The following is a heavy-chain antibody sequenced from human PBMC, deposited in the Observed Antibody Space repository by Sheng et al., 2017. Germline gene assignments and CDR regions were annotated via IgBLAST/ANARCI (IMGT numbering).Heavy chain of an antibody. CDR2: SIVTETP. D-gene: IGHD6-19*01. V-gene: IGHV4-34*01. Sequence: QEQLQQWGAGRLKAFGDPWPWTCGINAGSLSGYQWTWIRQPPGKGLEWIGESIVTETPITTRLSRLESSISIDTSKKQFSLSLASMTVADTAVYYCARGREWLALREGHLDLWGRGTLVTVSS. J-gene: IGHJ2*01. CDR1: AGSLSGYQ. CDR3: ARGREWLALREGHLDL.